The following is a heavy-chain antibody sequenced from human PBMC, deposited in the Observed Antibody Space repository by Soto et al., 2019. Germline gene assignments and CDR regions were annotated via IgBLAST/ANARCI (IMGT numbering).Heavy chain of an antibody. CDR3: ASLHNYYDSSGYFAFDI. V-gene: IGHV1-2*02. D-gene: IGHD3-22*01. Sequence: ASVKVSFKASGYTFTGYYMHWLRQAPGQGLEWMGWINPNSGGTNYAQKFQGRVTMTRDTSISTAYMELSRLRSDDTAVYYCASLHNYYDSSGYFAFDIWGQGTMVTVSS. J-gene: IGHJ3*02. CDR1: GYTFTGYY. CDR2: INPNSGGT.